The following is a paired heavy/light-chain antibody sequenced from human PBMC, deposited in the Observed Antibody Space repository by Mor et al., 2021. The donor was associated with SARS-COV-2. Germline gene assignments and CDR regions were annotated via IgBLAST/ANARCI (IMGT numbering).Heavy chain of an antibody. Sequence: QVQLVESGGSVVQPGTSLRLSCAASGFAFSSYAMHWVRQAPGKGLEWVAVIWHDGSKTYYTDSVKGRFTISRDNSKNTLYLLMNSLRVDDTAVFYCARESHGILTDYLGPELFDYWGQGALVTVSS. J-gene: IGHJ4*02. CDR3: ARESHGILTDYLGPELFDY. CDR1: GFAFSSYA. V-gene: IGHV3-33*01. CDR2: IWHDGSKT. D-gene: IGHD3-9*01.
Light chain of an antibody. Sequence: AIQMTQSPSSLSASVGDRVTITCRASQDIRNDLGWYQQKPGKAPKPLIYTASSLQSGVPSRFSGSGSGTDFTLTISSLQPEDVATYYCLQDYNYPLTFGQGTKVEIK. CDR3: LQDYNYPLT. V-gene: IGKV1-6*01. CDR1: QDIRND. CDR2: TAS. J-gene: IGKJ1*01.